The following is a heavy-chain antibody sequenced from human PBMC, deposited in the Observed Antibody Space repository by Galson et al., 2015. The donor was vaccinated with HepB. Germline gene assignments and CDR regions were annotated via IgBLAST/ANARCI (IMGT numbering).Heavy chain of an antibody. Sequence: SLRLSCAASGFTFSSYAMSWVRQAPGKGLEWVSAISGSGGSTYYADSVKGRFTISRDNSKNTLYLQMNSLRAEDTAVYYCAKFLRGPPGLFDYWGQGTLVTVSS. J-gene: IGHJ4*02. D-gene: IGHD3-10*01. V-gene: IGHV3-23*01. CDR1: GFTFSSYA. CDR2: ISGSGGST. CDR3: AKFLRGPPGLFDY.